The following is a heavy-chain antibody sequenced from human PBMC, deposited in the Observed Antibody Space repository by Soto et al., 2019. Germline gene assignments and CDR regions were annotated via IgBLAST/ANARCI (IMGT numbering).Heavy chain of an antibody. D-gene: IGHD4-17*01. Sequence: QVPLVESGGGVVQPGRSLRLSCAASGFTFSNYGMHWVRQAPGKGLEWVAVIWYDGSNKYYADSVKGRFTISRDNSKNTLYLQMNSLRAEDTAVCYCAREDYGDSHDYWGQGTLVTVSS. V-gene: IGHV3-33*01. CDR3: AREDYGDSHDY. J-gene: IGHJ4*02. CDR2: IWYDGSNK. CDR1: GFTFSNYG.